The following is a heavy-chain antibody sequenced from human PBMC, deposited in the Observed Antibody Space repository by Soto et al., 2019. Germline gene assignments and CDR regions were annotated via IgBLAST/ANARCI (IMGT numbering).Heavy chain of an antibody. D-gene: IGHD3-16*01. CDR2: INGYNGNT. CDR1: GYTFSTYG. J-gene: IGHJ6*02. CDR3: ARMGDVPYYYYGMDV. V-gene: IGHV1-18*01. Sequence: GASVKGSCKASGYTFSTYGISWVRQAPGQGLEWMGWINGYNGNTNYAPKLQGRITMTTDTSTTTAYMELRSLRSDDTAVYYCARMGDVPYYYYGMDVWGQGTTVTVSS.